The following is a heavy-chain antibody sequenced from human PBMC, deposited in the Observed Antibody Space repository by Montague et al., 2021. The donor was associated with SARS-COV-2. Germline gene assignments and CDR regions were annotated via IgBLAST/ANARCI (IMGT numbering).Heavy chain of an antibody. Sequence: SETLSLTCAVYGGSFSGYYWSWIRQPPGKGLEWIGEINHSGSTNYNPSLKSRVTISVDTSKNQFSLKLSSVTAADTAVYYRARGSSFVTIFGVVITDPLFDYWGQGTLVTVSS. D-gene: IGHD3-3*01. CDR2: INHSGST. J-gene: IGHJ4*02. V-gene: IGHV4-34*01. CDR1: GGSFSGYY. CDR3: ARGSSFVTIFGVVITDPLFDY.